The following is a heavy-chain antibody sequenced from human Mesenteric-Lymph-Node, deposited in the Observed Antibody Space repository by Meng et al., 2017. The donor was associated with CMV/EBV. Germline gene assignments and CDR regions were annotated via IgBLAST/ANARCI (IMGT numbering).Heavy chain of an antibody. CDR2: TRNKASSHTT. Sequence: GESLKISCAASGFTFSDHYMDWVRQAPGKGLEWVARTRNKASSHTTEYAASVRGRFTISRDDSKNSLYLLMNSLKTEDTAVYYCARDIPIGDETAAGGSFDYWGQGTLVTVSS. J-gene: IGHJ4*02. V-gene: IGHV3-72*01. CDR1: GFTFSDHY. CDR3: ARDIPIGDETAAGGSFDY. D-gene: IGHD6-13*01.